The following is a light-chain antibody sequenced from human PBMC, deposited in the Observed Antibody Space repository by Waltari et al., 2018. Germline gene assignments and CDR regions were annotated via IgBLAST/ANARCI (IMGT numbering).Light chain of an antibody. CDR3: QQYGRSPRT. J-gene: IGKJ1*01. CDR2: GAS. CDR1: QSVSSSY. V-gene: IGKV3-20*01. Sequence: EIVLTQSPGTLSLSPGERATLSCRARQSVSSSYLAWYQQKPGQAPRLLIYGASSRATGIPDRFSGSGSGTDFTLTISRLEPEDFAVYYCQQYGRSPRTFGQGTKVEIK.